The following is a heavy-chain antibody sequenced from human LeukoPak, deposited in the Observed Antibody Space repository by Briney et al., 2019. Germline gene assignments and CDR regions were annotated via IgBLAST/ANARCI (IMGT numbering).Heavy chain of an antibody. Sequence: PGRSLRLSCAASGFTFIHYGMHWVRQAPGKGLEWVALIWYDGSKSDYSESVKGRFTISIDNSKNTLSLQMNSLRGDDTAVYYCAGDGINSSFWHFFESWGQGTLVTVSS. CDR3: AGDGINSSFWHFFES. CDR2: IWYDGSKS. D-gene: IGHD2/OR15-2a*01. CDR1: GFTFIHYG. J-gene: IGHJ4*02. V-gene: IGHV3-33*01.